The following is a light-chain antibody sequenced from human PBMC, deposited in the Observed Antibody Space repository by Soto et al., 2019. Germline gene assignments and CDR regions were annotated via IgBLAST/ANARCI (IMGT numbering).Light chain of an antibody. V-gene: IGLV2-11*01. CDR3: CSYACRYTLYV. Sequence: QSALTQPRSVSGSPGQSVTISCTGTSSDVGGYNYVSWYQQHPGKAPKLMIYDVSKRPSGVPDRFSGSKSGNTASLTISGLQAEDEADYYSCSYACRYTLYVFGTVTKVTVL. CDR1: SSDVGGYNY. CDR2: DVS. J-gene: IGLJ1*01.